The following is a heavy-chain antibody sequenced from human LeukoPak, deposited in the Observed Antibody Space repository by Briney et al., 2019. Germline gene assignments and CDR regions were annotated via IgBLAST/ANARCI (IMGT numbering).Heavy chain of an antibody. Sequence: GGSLRLSCAASGFTFSNYWMHWVRQAPGKGLVWVSRINSDGINTSYADSVKGRFIISRDNAKNSLYLQMNSLRGEDTAVYYCARERGFGDSIDYWGQGTLVIVSS. CDR2: INSDGINT. CDR3: ARERGFGDSIDY. V-gene: IGHV3-74*01. D-gene: IGHD3-10*01. J-gene: IGHJ4*02. CDR1: GFTFSNYW.